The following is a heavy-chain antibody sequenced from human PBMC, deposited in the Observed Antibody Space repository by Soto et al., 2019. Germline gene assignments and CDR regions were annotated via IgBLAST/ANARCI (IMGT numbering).Heavy chain of an antibody. CDR1: GFRFSDHY. Sequence: PVGSLRLSCAASGFRFSDHYMTWIRQAPGKGLEWVSKISGGGTNTYYADSVKGRFTVSRDNAKNSLYLQMNSLRAEDTAVYYCASDPYHYGSGFWGQGTLVTVSS. CDR2: ISGGGTNT. V-gene: IGHV3-11*01. D-gene: IGHD3-10*01. CDR3: ASDPYHYGSGF. J-gene: IGHJ4*02.